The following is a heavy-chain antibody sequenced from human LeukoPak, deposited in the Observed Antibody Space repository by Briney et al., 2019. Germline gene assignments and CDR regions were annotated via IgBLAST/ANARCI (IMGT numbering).Heavy chain of an antibody. CDR3: ARVRITMIVVVIGPDWFDP. V-gene: IGHV4-39*07. D-gene: IGHD3-22*01. J-gene: IGHJ5*02. CDR1: GGSISSSSYY. CDR2: IYYSGST. Sequence: PSETLSLTCTVSGGSISSSSYYWGWIRQPPGKGLEWIGSIYYSGSTYYNPSLKSRVTISVDTSKNQFSLKLSSVTAADTAVYYCARVRITMIVVVIGPDWFDPWGQGTLVTVSS.